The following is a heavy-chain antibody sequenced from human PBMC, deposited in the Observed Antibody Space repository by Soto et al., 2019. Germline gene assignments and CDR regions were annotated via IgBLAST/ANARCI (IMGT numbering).Heavy chain of an antibody. CDR1: GFGFSTHA. CDR2: ITNTGITT. J-gene: IGHJ4*02. Sequence: GSXILSCAASGFGFSTHALSWVRQAPGKGLEWLSSITNTGITTHYADSVKGRFTISRENSRNTLHLQMNNLRVDDTALYYCAKGFDYGDTKHIDHWGQGTLVTVSS. D-gene: IGHD4-17*01. V-gene: IGHV3-23*01. CDR3: AKGFDYGDTKHIDH.